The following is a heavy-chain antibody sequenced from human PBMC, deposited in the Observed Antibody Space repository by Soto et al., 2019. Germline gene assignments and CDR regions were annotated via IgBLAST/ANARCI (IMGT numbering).Heavy chain of an antibody. V-gene: IGHV4-31*03. CDR2: IYYSGST. Sequence: SETLSLTCTVSGGSVSSGGYYWSWIRQHPGKGLEWIGYIYYSGSTYYNPSLKSRVTISVDTSKNQFSLKLSSVTAADTAVYYCARDRSSSGMDVWGQGTTVTVSS. CDR1: GGSVSSGGYY. J-gene: IGHJ6*02. D-gene: IGHD6-19*01. CDR3: ARDRSSSGMDV.